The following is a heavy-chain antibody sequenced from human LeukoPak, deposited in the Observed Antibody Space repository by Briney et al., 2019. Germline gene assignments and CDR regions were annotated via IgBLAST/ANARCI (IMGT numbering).Heavy chain of an antibody. Sequence: PSQTLSLTCTVSGGSISSGGYYWSWIRQPPGKGLEWIGYIYHSGSTYYNPSLKSRVTISVDTSKNQFSLKLSSVTAADTAVYYCARDGYINYYYGMDVWGQGTTVTVSS. J-gene: IGHJ6*02. CDR2: IYHSGST. V-gene: IGHV4-30-2*01. D-gene: IGHD5-24*01. CDR3: ARDGYINYYYGMDV. CDR1: GGSISSGGYY.